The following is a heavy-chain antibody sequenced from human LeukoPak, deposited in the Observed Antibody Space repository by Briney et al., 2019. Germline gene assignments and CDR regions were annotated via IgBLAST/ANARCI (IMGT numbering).Heavy chain of an antibody. CDR3: ARGRVYYAPFDY. Sequence: PSETLSLTCAVFGVSFSGYYWSWIRQPPGKGLEWIGEINHSGSTNYNPSLKSRVTISGDMSKNQFSLKLSSVTAADTAVYYCARGRVYYAPFDYWGQGTLVTVSS. J-gene: IGHJ4*02. CDR2: INHSGST. V-gene: IGHV4-34*01. D-gene: IGHD3-10*01. CDR1: GVSFSGYY.